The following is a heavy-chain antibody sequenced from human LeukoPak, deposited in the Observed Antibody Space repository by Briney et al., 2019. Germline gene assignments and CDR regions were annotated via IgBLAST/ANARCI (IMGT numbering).Heavy chain of an antibody. J-gene: IGHJ4*02. Sequence: GGSLRLSCAASGFTFSSYWMHWVRQAPGKGLVWVSRITSDGSSTTYADSVKGRFTISRDNAKSTLYLQMNSLRAEDTAVYYCARVGSYDSSGYYFSCWGQGTLVTVSS. CDR1: GFTFSSYW. CDR2: ITSDGSST. D-gene: IGHD3-22*01. V-gene: IGHV3-74*01. CDR3: ARVGSYDSSGYYFSC.